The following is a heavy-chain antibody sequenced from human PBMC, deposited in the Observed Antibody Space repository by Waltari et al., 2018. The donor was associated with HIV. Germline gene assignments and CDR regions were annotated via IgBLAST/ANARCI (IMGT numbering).Heavy chain of an antibody. D-gene: IGHD6-19*01. CDR2: IYYSGST. J-gene: IGHJ5*02. V-gene: IGHV4-59*01. Sequence: QVQLQESGPGLVKPSETLSLTCTVSGGSISSYYWSWIRQPPGKGLEWIGYIYYSGSTNHNPSLKSRVTIAVDTSKNQFSLKLSSVTAADTAVYYWARAVAGRFDPWGQGTLVTVSS. CDR1: GGSISSYY. CDR3: ARAVAGRFDP.